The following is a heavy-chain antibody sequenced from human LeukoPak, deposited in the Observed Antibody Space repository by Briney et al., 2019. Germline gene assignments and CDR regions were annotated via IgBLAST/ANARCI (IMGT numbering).Heavy chain of an antibody. D-gene: IGHD5-24*01. CDR3: ARHLSQGDGTKRGFYY. J-gene: IGHJ4*02. Sequence: SETLSLTCTVSCGSINSRPYDWGGMRQPPGKGLEYIGSISYSGSTYYNPSLRSRVTISVDTSSNQFSLKLSSVTAADTAVHYCARHLSQGDGTKRGFYYWGQGTLVTVSS. CDR1: CGSINSRPYD. V-gene: IGHV4-39*01. CDR2: ISYSGST.